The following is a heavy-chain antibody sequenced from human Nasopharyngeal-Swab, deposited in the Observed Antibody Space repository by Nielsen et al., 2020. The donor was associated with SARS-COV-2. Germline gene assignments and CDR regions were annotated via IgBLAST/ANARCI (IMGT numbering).Heavy chain of an antibody. J-gene: IGHJ5*02. CDR1: GYTLTELS. V-gene: IGHV1-24*01. CDR2: FDPENVET. Sequence: ASVKVSCKVSGYTLTELSMHWVRQAPGKGLEWMGGFDPENVETIYAQKFQGRVSMTEDTSTDTAYMELSSLRSEDTAVYYCARDVSYKFDTWGQGTLVTVSS. CDR3: ARDVSYKFDT. D-gene: IGHD1-14*01.